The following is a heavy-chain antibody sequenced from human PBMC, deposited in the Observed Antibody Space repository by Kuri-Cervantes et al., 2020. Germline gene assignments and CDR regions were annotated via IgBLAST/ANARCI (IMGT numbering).Heavy chain of an antibody. CDR2: MNPNSGNT. D-gene: IGHD6-13*01. CDR3: ARDVRGPGEDPIAATAPIDY. J-gene: IGHJ4*02. Sequence: ASVKVSCKASGYTFTSYDINWVRQATGQGLEWMGWMNPNSGNTGYAQKLQGRVTVTTDTSTSTAYMELRSLRSDDTAVYYCARDVRGPGEDPIAATAPIDYWGQGTLVTVSS. CDR1: GYTFTSYD. V-gene: IGHV1-8*01.